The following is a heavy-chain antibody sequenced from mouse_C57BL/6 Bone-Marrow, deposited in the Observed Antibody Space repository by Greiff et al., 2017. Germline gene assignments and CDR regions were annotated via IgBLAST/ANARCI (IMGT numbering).Heavy chain of an antibody. D-gene: IGHD3-2*02. J-gene: IGHJ3*01. CDR1: GYAFSSSW. CDR3: ARYSSGYFAY. V-gene: IGHV1-82*01. CDR2: IYPGDGDT. Sequence: QVQLKESGPELVKPGASVKISCKASGYAFSSSWMNWVKQRPGKGLEWIGRIYPGDGDTNYNGKFKGKATLTADKSSSTAYMQLSSLTSEDSAVYFCARYSSGYFAYWGQGTLVTVSA.